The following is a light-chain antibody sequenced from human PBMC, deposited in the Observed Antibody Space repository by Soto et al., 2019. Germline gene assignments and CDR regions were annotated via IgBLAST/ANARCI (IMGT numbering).Light chain of an antibody. Sequence: EIVITQCPATMSVSPGERATLSCRASQRISRDLAWYQQKPGQAPRLLIYGASTRATGIPDRFSGSGSGTEFTLSISSLQSEDFAVYYCQQYYNWPRTFGQGSKVDIK. V-gene: IGKV3-15*01. CDR2: GAS. CDR1: QRISRD. J-gene: IGKJ1*01. CDR3: QQYYNWPRT.